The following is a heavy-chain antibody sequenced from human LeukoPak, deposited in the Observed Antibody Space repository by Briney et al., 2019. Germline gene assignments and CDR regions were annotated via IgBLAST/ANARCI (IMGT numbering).Heavy chain of an antibody. CDR3: ARGRTEYYYDSSGYYSY. CDR2: INHSGST. V-gene: IGHV4-34*01. Sequence: PSETLSLTCAVYGGSFSGYYWSWIRQPPGKGLEWIGEINHSGSTNYNPSLKSRVTISVDTSKNQFSLKLSSVTAADTAVYYCARGRTEYYYDSSGYYSYWGQGTLVTVSS. J-gene: IGHJ4*02. CDR1: GGSFSGYY. D-gene: IGHD3-22*01.